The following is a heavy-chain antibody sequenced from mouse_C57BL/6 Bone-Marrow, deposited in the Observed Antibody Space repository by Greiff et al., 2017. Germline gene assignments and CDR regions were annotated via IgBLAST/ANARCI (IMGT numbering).Heavy chain of an antibody. V-gene: IGHV5-4*03. Sequence: EVKLVESGGGLVKPGGSLKLSCAASGFTFSSYAMSWVRQTPEKRLEWVATISDGGSYTNYPDNVKGRFTISRDNAKNNLYLQLSNLKSEDTAMYYCAGGDYFDYWGQGTTLTVSS. CDR3: AGGDYFDY. CDR1: GFTFSSYA. CDR2: ISDGGSYT. J-gene: IGHJ2*01.